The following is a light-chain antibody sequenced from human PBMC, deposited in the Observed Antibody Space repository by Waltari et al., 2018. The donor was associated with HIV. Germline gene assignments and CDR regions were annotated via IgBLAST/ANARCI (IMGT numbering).Light chain of an antibody. CDR2: EVK. V-gene: IGLV2-23*02. CDR3: CSYAGTHTYV. CDR1: ISDVGNSDL. J-gene: IGLJ1*01. Sequence: QSALTQPASVSGSPGQSITTSSTGPISDVGNSDLVSLYQQYPGTAPKLIIYEVKKWPSGISDRFSGSKSGTTASLTISGLQADDEADYYCCSYAGTHTYVFGTGTRVTVL.